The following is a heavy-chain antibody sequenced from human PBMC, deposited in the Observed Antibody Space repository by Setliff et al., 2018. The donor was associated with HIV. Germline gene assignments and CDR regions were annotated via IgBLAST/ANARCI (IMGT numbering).Heavy chain of an antibody. Sequence: GASVKVSCKTSGYTFTAYFIHWVRQAPGQGLEWMGRINPNNGGANYAQKFQGRVTMTRDTSIGTAYMQLSGLRSDDSAVFYCARDSRPLVVPAAWNYYYHMDVWGKGTTVTVSS. CDR1: GYTFTAYF. D-gene: IGHD2-2*01. V-gene: IGHV1-2*06. J-gene: IGHJ6*03. CDR2: INPNNGGA. CDR3: ARDSRPLVVPAAWNYYYHMDV.